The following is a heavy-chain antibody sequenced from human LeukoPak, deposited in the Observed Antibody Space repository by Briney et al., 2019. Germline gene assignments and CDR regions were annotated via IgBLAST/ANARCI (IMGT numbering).Heavy chain of an antibody. CDR1: GGTFSSYA. CDR3: ARVLVRRGPGGVLGDYYYMDV. CDR2: IIPIFGTA. J-gene: IGHJ6*03. V-gene: IGHV1-69*13. Sequence: SVKVSCKASGGTFSSYAISWVRQAPGQGLEWMGGIIPIFGTANYAQKFQGRVTITADESTSTAYMELSSLRSEDTAVYYCARVLVRRGPGGVLGDYYYMDVWGKGTTVTVSS. D-gene: IGHD2-8*02.